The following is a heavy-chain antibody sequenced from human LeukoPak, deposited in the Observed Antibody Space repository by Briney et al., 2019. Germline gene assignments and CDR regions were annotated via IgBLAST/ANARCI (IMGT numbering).Heavy chain of an antibody. CDR2: ISGSGGST. D-gene: IGHD3-22*01. CDR1: GLTFSSYA. J-gene: IGHJ4*02. CDR3: AKAPYYYDSSEFVDY. Sequence: GGSLRLSCAASGLTFSSYAMSWVRQAPGKGREWVSAISGSGGSTYYADSVKGRFTISRDNSKNTLYLQMNSLRAEDTAVYYCAKAPYYYDSSEFVDYWGQGTLVTASS. V-gene: IGHV3-23*01.